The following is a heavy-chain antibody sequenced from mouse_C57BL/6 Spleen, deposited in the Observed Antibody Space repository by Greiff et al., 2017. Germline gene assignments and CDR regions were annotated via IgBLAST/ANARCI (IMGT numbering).Heavy chain of an antibody. V-gene: IGHV1-62-2*01. CDR1: GYTFTEYP. CDR3: ARHEGTYYSNYDYAMDY. J-gene: IGHJ4*01. Sequence: QVQLQQSGAELVKPGASVKLSCKASGYTFTEYPIHWVKQRSGQGLEWIGWFYPGSGSIKYNEKFKDKATLTADKSSSTVYMELSRLTSEDSAVYFCARHEGTYYSNYDYAMDYWGQGTSVTVSS. CDR2: FYPGSGSI. D-gene: IGHD2-5*01.